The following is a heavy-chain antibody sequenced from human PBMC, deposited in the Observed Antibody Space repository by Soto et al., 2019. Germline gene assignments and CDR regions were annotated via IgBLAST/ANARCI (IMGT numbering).Heavy chain of an antibody. Sequence: EESLRISCNSSGDSSTSYWIVWVLQMAGKCLECMGIIYPGDSDTRYSPSFQGQVTISADKSISTAYLQWSSLKASDTAMYYCARHTLEDFWSGHGAFDIWGQGTMVTVSS. CDR2: IYPGDSDT. V-gene: IGHV5-51*01. D-gene: IGHD3-3*01. CDR3: ARHTLEDFWSGHGAFDI. J-gene: IGHJ3*02. CDR1: GDSSTSYW.